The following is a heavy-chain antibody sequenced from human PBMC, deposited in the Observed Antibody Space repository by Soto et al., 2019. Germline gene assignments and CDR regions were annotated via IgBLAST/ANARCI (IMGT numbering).Heavy chain of an antibody. Sequence: QVQLQESGPGLVKPSETLSLTCTVSGGSISSYYWSWIRQPPGKGLEWIGYIYYSGSTNYNPSLKSRVTISVDTSKNQFSLKLSSVTAADTAVYYCARDHGVYYGSGRGGAFDIWGQGTMVTVSP. CDR3: ARDHGVYYGSGRGGAFDI. CDR1: GGSISSYY. CDR2: IYYSGST. D-gene: IGHD3-10*01. V-gene: IGHV4-59*01. J-gene: IGHJ3*02.